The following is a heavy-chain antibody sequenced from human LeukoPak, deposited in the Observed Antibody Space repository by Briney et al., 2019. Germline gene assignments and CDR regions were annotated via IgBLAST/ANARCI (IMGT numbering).Heavy chain of an antibody. V-gene: IGHV3-30-3*01. CDR1: GFTFSSYA. D-gene: IGHD3-9*01. Sequence: GGSLRLSCAASGFTFSSYAMHWVRQAPGKGLAWAAVISYDGSNKYYADSVKGRFTISRDNSKNTLYLQMNSLRAEDTAVYYCARETYDILTGYSYYFDYWGQGTLVIVSS. J-gene: IGHJ4*02. CDR2: ISYDGSNK. CDR3: ARETYDILTGYSYYFDY.